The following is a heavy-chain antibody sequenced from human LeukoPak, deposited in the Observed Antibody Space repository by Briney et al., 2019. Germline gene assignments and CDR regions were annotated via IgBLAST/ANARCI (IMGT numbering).Heavy chain of an antibody. Sequence: GASVKVSCKASGYTFTGYYMHWVRQAPGQGLEGMGWINPNSGGTNYAQKFQGRVTMTRDTSISTAYMELSRLRSDDTAVYYCARDRTDCSSTSCYVDLGYYFDYWGQGTLVTVSS. CDR2: INPNSGGT. D-gene: IGHD2-2*01. J-gene: IGHJ4*02. V-gene: IGHV1-2*02. CDR1: GYTFTGYY. CDR3: ARDRTDCSSTSCYVDLGYYFDY.